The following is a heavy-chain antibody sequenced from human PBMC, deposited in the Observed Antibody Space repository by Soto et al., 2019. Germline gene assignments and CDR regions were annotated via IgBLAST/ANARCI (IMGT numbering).Heavy chain of an antibody. CDR3: ARTLNEWLLGLE. J-gene: IGHJ4*02. V-gene: IGHV1-18*01. CDR2: ISAYNGNT. Sequence: QVKLVQSGGEVKKPGASVKISCKASGYTFSSYGISWVRKAPGQGLEWMGWISAYNGNTNYAQKFQGRVTMTPDTSTSKAYMELRSLRSADTAIYYCARTLNEWLLGLEWGQGTLVTVSS. D-gene: IGHD3-3*01. CDR1: GYTFSSYG.